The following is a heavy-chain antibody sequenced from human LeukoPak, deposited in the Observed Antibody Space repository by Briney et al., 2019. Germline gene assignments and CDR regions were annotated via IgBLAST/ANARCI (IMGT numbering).Heavy chain of an antibody. D-gene: IGHD3-22*01. V-gene: IGHV4-34*01. CDR3: ARGRFVHSSGFKYFQH. Sequence: SETLSLTCAVYRGSFSGYYWSWIRQPPGKGVGWVGEIYHSGSTNNNPSLKSRVTISVDTTKNQFSLKLSSVTAANTAVYYCARGRFVHSSGFKYFQHWGQGTLVTVSS. CDR1: RGSFSGYY. J-gene: IGHJ1*01. CDR2: IYHSGST.